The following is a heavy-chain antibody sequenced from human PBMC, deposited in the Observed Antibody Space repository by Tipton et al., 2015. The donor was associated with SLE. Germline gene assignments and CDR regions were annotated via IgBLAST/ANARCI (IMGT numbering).Heavy chain of an antibody. CDR1: GGSISSSSYY. J-gene: IGHJ4*02. CDR2: IYYSGST. CDR3: ARPLDSSLYFDY. Sequence: TLSLTCTVSGGSISSSSYYWGWIRQPPGKGLEWIGSIYYSGSTYYNPSLKSRVTISVDTSKNQFPLKLSSVTAADTAVYYCARPLDSSLYFDYWGQGTLVTVSS. D-gene: IGHD3-22*01. V-gene: IGHV4-39*01.